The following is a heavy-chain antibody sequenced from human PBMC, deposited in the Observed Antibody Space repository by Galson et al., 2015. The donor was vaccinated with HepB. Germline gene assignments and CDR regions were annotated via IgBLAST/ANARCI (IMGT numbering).Heavy chain of an antibody. J-gene: IGHJ4*02. D-gene: IGHD1-26*01. CDR1: GFTFSSYA. CDR3: ARREVGATTSTLYDY. CDR2: ISGSGGST. Sequence: SLRLSCAASGFTFSSYAMSWVRQAPGKGLEWVSAISGSGGSTYYADSVKGRFTISRDNSKNTLYLQMSSLRAKDTAVYYCARREVGATTSTLYDYWGQGTLVTVSS. V-gene: IGHV3-23*01.